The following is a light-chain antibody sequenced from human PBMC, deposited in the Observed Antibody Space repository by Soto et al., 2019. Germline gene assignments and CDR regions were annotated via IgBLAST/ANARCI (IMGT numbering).Light chain of an antibody. J-gene: IGLJ3*02. CDR2: EDV. CDR1: PLGDKY. Sequence: SYELTQPPSVSVSPGQTVTITCSGAPLGDKYTSWYQQRPGQSPLLVIYEDVKRPSGIPERFSGSNSGNTAALTISGTQSMDEADYYCQTWDMTTACLVFGGGTKLTVL. CDR3: QTWDMTTACLV. V-gene: IGLV3-1*01.